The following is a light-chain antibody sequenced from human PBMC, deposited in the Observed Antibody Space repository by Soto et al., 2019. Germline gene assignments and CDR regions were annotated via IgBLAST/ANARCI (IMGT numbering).Light chain of an antibody. CDR3: MQATHWPWT. Sequence: DVVMTQSPLSLPVTLGQPASISCRSSQSLVSSNGNTFLIWFQQRPGQSPRHLIYKVSNRDSAVPDRFTGRGSGTDFTLEISRVEAEDVGVYYCMQATHWPWTFGQGTKVEIK. CDR1: QSLVSSNGNTF. V-gene: IGKV2-30*01. J-gene: IGKJ1*01. CDR2: KVS.